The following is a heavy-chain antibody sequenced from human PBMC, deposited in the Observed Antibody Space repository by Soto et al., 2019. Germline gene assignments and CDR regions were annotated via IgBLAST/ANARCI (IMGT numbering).Heavy chain of an antibody. J-gene: IGHJ6*02. V-gene: IGHV1-69*08. CDR2: IIPILGIA. CDR3: ARDYRVATTRSHYYGMDV. Sequence: QVQLVQSGAEVKKPGSSVKVSCKASGGTFSSYTISWVRQAPGQGLEWMGRIIPILGIANYAQKFQGRVTITADKSTSTAYMELSSLRSEDTAVYYCARDYRVATTRSHYYGMDVWGQGTTVTVSS. CDR1: GGTFSSYT. D-gene: IGHD5-12*01.